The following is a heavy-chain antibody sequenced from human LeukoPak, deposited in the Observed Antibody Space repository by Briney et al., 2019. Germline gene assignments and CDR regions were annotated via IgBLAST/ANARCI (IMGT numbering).Heavy chain of an antibody. J-gene: IGHJ5*02. CDR3: ARGIRKRWLQYMGWFDP. CDR2: ISYDGSNK. D-gene: IGHD5-24*01. Sequence: PGGSLRLSCAASGFTFSSYGMHWVRQAPGKGLEWVAVISYDGSNKYYADSVKGRFTISRDNSKNTLYLQMNSLRAEDTAVYYCARGIRKRWLQYMGWFDPWGQGTLVTVSS. CDR1: GFTFSSYG. V-gene: IGHV3-30*03.